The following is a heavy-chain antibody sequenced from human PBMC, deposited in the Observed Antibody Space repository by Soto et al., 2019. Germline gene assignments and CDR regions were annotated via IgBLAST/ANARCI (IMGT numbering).Heavy chain of an antibody. CDR3: ASTTPPPSHTIFGVVPPHLDSYYYGMDV. V-gene: IGHV1-69*06. J-gene: IGHJ6*02. D-gene: IGHD3-3*01. Sequence: SVKVSCKASGGTFSSYAISWVRQAPGQGLEWMGGIIPIFGTANYAQKFQGRVTITADKSTSTAYMELSSLRSEDTAVYYCASTTPPPSHTIFGVVPPHLDSYYYGMDVWGQGTTVTVSS. CDR1: GGTFSSYA. CDR2: IIPIFGTA.